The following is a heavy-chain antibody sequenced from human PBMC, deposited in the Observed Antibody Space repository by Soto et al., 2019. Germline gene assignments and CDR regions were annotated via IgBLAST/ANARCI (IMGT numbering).Heavy chain of an antibody. CDR1: GGSVSSGGYS. J-gene: IGHJ6*02. D-gene: IGHD3-10*01. CDR3: ARSVLTRIRGATIPYYSVMDV. Sequence: QLQLQESGSGLLKPSQTLSLTCAVSGGSVSSGGYSWGWIRQPLGKGREWIGYIYHSGGTDYNPSFERRVTISLERFQNPFSLKLESVSAADTAVYYCARSVLTRIRGATIPYYSVMDVWGQGTKVTVSS. V-gene: IGHV4-30-2*01. CDR2: IYHSGGT.